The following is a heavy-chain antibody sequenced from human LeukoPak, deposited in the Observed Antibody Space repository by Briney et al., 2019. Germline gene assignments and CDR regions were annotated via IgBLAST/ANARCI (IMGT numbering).Heavy chain of an antibody. J-gene: IGHJ4*02. V-gene: IGHV3-30*18. CDR2: ISYDGSNK. D-gene: IGHD5-12*01. CDR3: AKEPHIVATITGVDY. Sequence: GRSLRLSCAASGFTFSSYGMHWVRQAPGKGLEWVAVISYDGSNKYYADSVKGRFTISRDNSKNTLYLQMNSLRAEDTAVYYCAKEPHIVATITGVDYWGQGTLVTVSS. CDR1: GFTFSSYG.